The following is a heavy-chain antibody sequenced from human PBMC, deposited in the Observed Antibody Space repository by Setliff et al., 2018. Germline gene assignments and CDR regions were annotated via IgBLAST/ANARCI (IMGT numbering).Heavy chain of an antibody. D-gene: IGHD3-22*01. CDR2: VDQGANT. J-gene: IGHJ4*02. CDR1: GFTFGAYT. Sequence: GESLKISCVASGFTFGAYTLTWVRQAPGKGLEFVSGVDQGANTYYGDSVKGRFTISRDNSQNTVYLQMTNLRVEDTAIYYCAKEVPYDNGFIYLDYWGLGTLVTVSS. V-gene: IGHV3-23*01. CDR3: AKEVPYDNGFIYLDY.